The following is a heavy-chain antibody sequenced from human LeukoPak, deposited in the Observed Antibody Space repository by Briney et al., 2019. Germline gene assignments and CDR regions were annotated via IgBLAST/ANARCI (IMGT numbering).Heavy chain of an antibody. J-gene: IGHJ4*02. CDR1: GGSISSYF. Sequence: SETLSLTCTVSGGSISSYFWNWIRQPAGRGLEWIGRIYTSGSTNYNPSLKSRVTISVDTSKNQFSLKLSSVTAADTAVYYCARGRITRKPPFFDYWGQGTLVTVSS. V-gene: IGHV4-4*07. CDR3: ARGRITRKPPFFDY. D-gene: IGHD3-16*01. CDR2: IYTSGST.